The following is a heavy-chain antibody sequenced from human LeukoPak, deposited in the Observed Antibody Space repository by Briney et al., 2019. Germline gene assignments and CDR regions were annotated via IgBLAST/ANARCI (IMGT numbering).Heavy chain of an antibody. CDR3: AKTNVKYCSGGSCFDAFDI. D-gene: IGHD2-15*01. J-gene: IGHJ3*02. V-gene: IGHV3-23*01. Sequence: PGGSLRLSCAASGFTFSSYAMSWVRQAPGKGLEWVSAIGNSGHTTYYADSVKGRFTISRDSSKNTLNLQMNSLRAEDTAVCYCAKTNVKYCSGGSCFDAFDIWGQGTMVTVSS. CDR2: IGNSGHTT. CDR1: GFTFSSYA.